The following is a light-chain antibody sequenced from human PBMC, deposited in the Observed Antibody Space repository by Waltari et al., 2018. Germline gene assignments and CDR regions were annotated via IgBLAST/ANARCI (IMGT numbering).Light chain of an antibody. V-gene: IGLV2-11*01. J-gene: IGLJ1*01. CDR2: DLT. Sequence: QSALTQPPSVSGSPGQSVTISCTGSSSDVGAYDYVSWYQEHPGKAPKVMIYDLTKRPSGVPDRFSGSKSGNTASLTISGLRAEDEADYFCCSHAGSYSRYVFGTGTKVTVL. CDR1: SSDVGAYDY. CDR3: CSHAGSYSRYV.